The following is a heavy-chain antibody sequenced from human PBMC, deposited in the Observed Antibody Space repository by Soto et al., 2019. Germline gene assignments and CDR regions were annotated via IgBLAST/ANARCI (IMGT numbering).Heavy chain of an antibody. J-gene: IGHJ4*02. CDR1: GFTFSSYA. Sequence: PGGSLRLSCAASGFTFSSYAMHWVRQAPGKGLEWVAVISYDGSNKYYADSVKGRFTISRDNSKNTLYLQMNSLRAEDTAVYYCARGNQFDVDIVATIPYYFDYWGQGTLVTVSS. V-gene: IGHV3-30-3*01. CDR2: ISYDGSNK. D-gene: IGHD5-12*01. CDR3: ARGNQFDVDIVATIPYYFDY.